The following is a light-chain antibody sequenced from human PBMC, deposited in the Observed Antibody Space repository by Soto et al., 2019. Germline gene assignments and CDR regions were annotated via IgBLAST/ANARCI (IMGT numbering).Light chain of an antibody. CDR3: QHYGSSPPYT. CDR1: RSVSSCY. CDR2: GAS. Sequence: VLTQSPDTLSLSPGERATLYCRASRSVSSCYLAWYQHKPGQAPRLLISGASNRATDIPDRFSGSESGTVFTLTISRLEPEDFAVYYCQHYGSSPPYTFGQGTKLEIK. V-gene: IGKV3-20*01. J-gene: IGKJ2*01.